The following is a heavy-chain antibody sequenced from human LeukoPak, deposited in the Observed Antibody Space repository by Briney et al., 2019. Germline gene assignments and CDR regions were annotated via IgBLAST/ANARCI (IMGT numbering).Heavy chain of an antibody. CDR1: GFTVSSNY. V-gene: IGHV3-53*05. D-gene: IGHD3-3*01. CDR3: AKDMTIFGVVIPHGAFDI. J-gene: IGHJ3*02. CDR2: IYSGGST. Sequence: GGSLRLSCAASGFTVSSNYMSWVRQAPGKGLEWVSVIYSGGSTYYADSVKGRFTISRDNAKNSLYLQMNSLRAEDTALYYCAKDMTIFGVVIPHGAFDIWGQGTMVTVSS.